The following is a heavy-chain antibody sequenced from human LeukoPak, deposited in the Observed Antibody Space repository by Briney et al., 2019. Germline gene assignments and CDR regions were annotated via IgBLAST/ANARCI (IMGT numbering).Heavy chain of an antibody. CDR3: ARVVGSSSNTRYYFDY. Sequence: SETLSLTCTVSGGSISSSSYYWGWIHQPPGKGLEWIVSIYYSGSTYYNPSLKSRVTISVDTSKNQFSLKLSSVTAADTAVYYCARVVGSSSNTRYYFDYWGQGTLVTVSS. V-gene: IGHV4-39*01. J-gene: IGHJ4*02. CDR2: IYYSGST. CDR1: GGSISSSSYY. D-gene: IGHD6-6*01.